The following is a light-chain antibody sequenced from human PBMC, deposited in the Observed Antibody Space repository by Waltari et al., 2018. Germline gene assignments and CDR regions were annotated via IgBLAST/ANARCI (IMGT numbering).Light chain of an antibody. Sequence: IQLTQSPSSLSASVGDRVPITCRASQGIRDFLAWYQQKPGKAPKLLIYAASTWQSGVPSRFSGSGSGTDFTLTITSLQPEDFATYYCQLLNSSQWTFGQGTKVEIK. CDR3: QLLNSSQWT. J-gene: IGKJ1*01. CDR1: QGIRDF. CDR2: AAS. V-gene: IGKV1-9*01.